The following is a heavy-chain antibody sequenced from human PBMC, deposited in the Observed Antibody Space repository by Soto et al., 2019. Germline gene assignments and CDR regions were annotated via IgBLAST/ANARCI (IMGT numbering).Heavy chain of an antibody. D-gene: IGHD1-26*01. Sequence: PSETLSLTCVVSNFSISSGYYWGWIRQSPGKGLEWIASIYRSGTTSYNPSLKSRVTISVDPSKNQFSLMLTAVTAADTAVYYCARTHSGSHYSVFNYWGPGSLVTVSS. J-gene: IGHJ4*02. CDR2: IYRSGTT. CDR1: NFSISSGYY. CDR3: ARTHSGSHYSVFNY. V-gene: IGHV4-38-2*01.